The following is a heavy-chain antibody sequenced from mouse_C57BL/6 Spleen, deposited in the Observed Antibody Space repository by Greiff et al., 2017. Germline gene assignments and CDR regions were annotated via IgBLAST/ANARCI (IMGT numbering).Heavy chain of an antibody. J-gene: IGHJ1*03. CDR3: ARSPYYYGSSHWYFDV. CDR1: GYAFSSSW. Sequence: VKLVESGPELVKPGASVKISCKASGYAFSSSWMNWVKQRPGKGLEWIGRIYPGDGDTNYNGKFKGKATLTADKSSSTAYMQLSSLTSEDSAVYFCARSPYYYGSSHWYFDVWGTGTTVTVSS. CDR2: IYPGDGDT. D-gene: IGHD1-1*01. V-gene: IGHV1-82*01.